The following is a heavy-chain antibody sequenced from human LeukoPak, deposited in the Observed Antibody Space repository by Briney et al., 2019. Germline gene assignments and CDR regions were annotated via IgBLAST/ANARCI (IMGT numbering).Heavy chain of an antibody. CDR1: GFTFSSYA. J-gene: IGHJ6*02. D-gene: IGHD4-17*01. Sequence: GGSLRLSCAASGFTFSSYAMSWVRQAPGKGLEWVSSISSSSSYIYYADSVKGRFTISRDNAKNSLYVQMNSLRAEDTAVYYCARDHGGYYYYYGMDVWGQGTTVTVSS. V-gene: IGHV3-21*01. CDR3: ARDHGGYYYYYGMDV. CDR2: ISSSSSYI.